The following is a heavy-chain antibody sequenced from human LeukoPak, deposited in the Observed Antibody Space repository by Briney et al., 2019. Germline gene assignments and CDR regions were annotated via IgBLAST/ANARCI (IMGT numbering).Heavy chain of an antibody. D-gene: IGHD1-7*01. J-gene: IGHJ6*03. CDR3: ARRWNYGRNYYIDV. Sequence: SETLSLTCAVYGGSFSNYYWSRIRQPPGKGLEWIGEINDSGRTNYNPSLMSRVTVSVDTSKKQFSLRLTSVTATDTAVYYCARRWNYGRNYYIDVWGKGATVSVSS. V-gene: IGHV4-34*01. CDR2: INDSGRT. CDR1: GGSFSNYY.